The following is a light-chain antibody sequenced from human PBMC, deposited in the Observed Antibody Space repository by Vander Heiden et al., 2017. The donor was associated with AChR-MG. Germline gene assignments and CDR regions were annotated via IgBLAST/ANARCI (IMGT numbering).Light chain of an antibody. CDR2: GNN. CDR3: QSYDRSLYWV. Sequence: QSDLTQPPSVSGAPGQRVTISCTGSSSTFGAGYDVHWYQLLPGTAPKLLIYGNNNRPSGVPDRFSGSKSGTSASLAITGLQAEDEADYYCQSYDRSLYWVFGGGTKLTVL. J-gene: IGLJ3*02. V-gene: IGLV1-40*02. CDR1: SSTFGAGYD.